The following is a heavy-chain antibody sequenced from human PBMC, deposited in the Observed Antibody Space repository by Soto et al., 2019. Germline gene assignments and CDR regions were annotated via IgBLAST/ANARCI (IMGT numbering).Heavy chain of an antibody. V-gene: IGHV3-23*01. CDR1: GFTFSTYA. J-gene: IGHJ4*02. CDR3: ARYPSHSYYTLFYYFDY. CDR2: ISGSGSKT. D-gene: IGHD1-26*01. Sequence: EVQLLESGGGLVQPGGSLRLSCAASGFTFSTYAMTWVRQAPGKGLEWVSAISGSGSKTYYADSVKGRFTISRDDSKGTLYLQMNSLRAEDTAVYYCARYPSHSYYTLFYYFDYWGQGTLVTVSS.